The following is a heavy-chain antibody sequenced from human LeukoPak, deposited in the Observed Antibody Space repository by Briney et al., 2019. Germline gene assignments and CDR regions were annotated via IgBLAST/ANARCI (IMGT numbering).Heavy chain of an antibody. CDR3: ARGGAVAATWLEY. J-gene: IGHJ4*02. CDR2: IYPGDFDT. D-gene: IGHD6-19*01. Sequence: GESLNISCKGSGYSFTNYWIAWVRQMPGKGLEWMGIIYPGDFDTRYSPSFQGQVIISAEKSISTAYLQWNSLKASDTAMYYCARGGAVAATWLEYWGQGTLVTVSS. CDR1: GYSFTNYW. V-gene: IGHV5-51*01.